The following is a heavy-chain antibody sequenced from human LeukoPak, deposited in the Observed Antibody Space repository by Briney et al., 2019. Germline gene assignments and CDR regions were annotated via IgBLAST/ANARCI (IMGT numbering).Heavy chain of an antibody. CDR2: IYHSGST. J-gene: IGHJ4*02. V-gene: IGHV4-4*02. D-gene: IGHD3-10*01. CDR1: GGSINSCNW. Sequence: SETLSLTCAVSGGSINSCNWWSWVRQPPGKGLQWIGEIYHSGSTNYNPSLKSRVTISVDTSKNQFSLKLSSVTAADTAVYYCARYGGSGSFPYWGQGTLVTVSS. CDR3: ARYGGSGSFPY.